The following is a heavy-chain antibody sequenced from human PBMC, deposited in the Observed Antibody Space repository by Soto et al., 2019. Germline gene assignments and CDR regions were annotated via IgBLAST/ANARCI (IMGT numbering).Heavy chain of an antibody. V-gene: IGHV1-18*01. Sequence: ASVKVSCKASGYTFTSYGISWVRQAPGQGLEWMGWISAYNGNTNYAQKLQGRVTMTTDTSTSTAYMELRSLRSDDTAVYYCAVRRSSGGPFDYWGQGTLVTVSS. D-gene: IGHD6-19*01. J-gene: IGHJ4*02. CDR3: AVRRSSGGPFDY. CDR2: ISAYNGNT. CDR1: GYTFTSYG.